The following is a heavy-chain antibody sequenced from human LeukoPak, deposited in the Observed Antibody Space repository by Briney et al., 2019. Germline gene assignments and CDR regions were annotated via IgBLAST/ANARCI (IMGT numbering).Heavy chain of an antibody. Sequence: GGSLRLSCAASGFIFSGYWMSWVRQAPGKGLEWVANIKQDGSEKYYVDSVKGRFTISRDSAKNSLYLQMNSLRAEDTAVYYCARVRYTSSWYYFDSWGQGTLVTVS. J-gene: IGHJ4*02. CDR2: IKQDGSEK. V-gene: IGHV3-7*04. CDR1: GFIFSGYW. D-gene: IGHD6-13*01. CDR3: ARVRYTSSWYYFDS.